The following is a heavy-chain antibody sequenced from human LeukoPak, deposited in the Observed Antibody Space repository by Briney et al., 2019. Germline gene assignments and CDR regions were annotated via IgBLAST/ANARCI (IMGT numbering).Heavy chain of an antibody. V-gene: IGHV3-30*04. CDR1: GLSFKNYP. D-gene: IGHD3-16*01. CDR2: ISSDGGYK. Sequence: PGGSLRLSCAASGLSFKNYPIHWVRQAPGKGLEWVAVISSDGGYKYYADSVKGRFTISGDNSEHTLELQMNSLRAEDTAVYYCARGGVFVMLRIDYWGQGALVTVSS. J-gene: IGHJ4*02. CDR3: ARGGVFVMLRIDY.